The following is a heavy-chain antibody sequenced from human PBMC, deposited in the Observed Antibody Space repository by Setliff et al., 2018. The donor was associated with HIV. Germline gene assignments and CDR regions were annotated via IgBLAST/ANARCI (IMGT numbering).Heavy chain of an antibody. CDR2: VIPIFGAA. J-gene: IGHJ6*02. D-gene: IGHD2-21*02. Sequence: EASVKVSWKASGGTLNTFALSWVRQTPGQGLEWMGGVIPIFGAANYAQKFQARVTITTDESTNTAYMELTSLRSDDSAVYFCARGLRARPRLRGFYHYGMDVWGQGTTVTVSS. CDR1: GGTLNTFA. CDR3: ARGLRARPRLRGFYHYGMDV. V-gene: IGHV1-69*05.